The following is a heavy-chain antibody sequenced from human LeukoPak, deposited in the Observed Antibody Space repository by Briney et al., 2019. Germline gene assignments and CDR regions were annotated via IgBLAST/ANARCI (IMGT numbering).Heavy chain of an antibody. Sequence: QSGGFLRLSCAASGFTFSTYAMSWVRQAPGKGLEWVSAISGSGGSTYYADSVKGRFTISRDNSKNTLYLQMNSLRAEDTAVYYCAKRMVTAMGGFDIWGQGTMVTVSS. V-gene: IGHV3-23*01. D-gene: IGHD2-21*02. CDR2: ISGSGGST. CDR3: AKRMVTAMGGFDI. J-gene: IGHJ3*02. CDR1: GFTFSTYA.